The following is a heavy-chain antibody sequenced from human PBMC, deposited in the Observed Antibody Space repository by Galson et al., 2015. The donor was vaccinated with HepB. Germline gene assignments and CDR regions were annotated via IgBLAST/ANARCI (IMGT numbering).Heavy chain of an antibody. Sequence: SLRLSCAASGFTFSSYAMHWVRQAPGKGLEWVAVISYDGSNKYYADSVKGRFTISRDNSKNTLYLQMNSMRAEDTAVYYCAKDRAVRSGWQGNYYYYYGMDVWGQGTTVIVSS. CDR3: AKDRAVRSGWQGNYYYYYGMDV. CDR1: GFTFSSYA. CDR2: ISYDGSNK. J-gene: IGHJ6*02. D-gene: IGHD6-19*01. V-gene: IGHV3-30-3*01.